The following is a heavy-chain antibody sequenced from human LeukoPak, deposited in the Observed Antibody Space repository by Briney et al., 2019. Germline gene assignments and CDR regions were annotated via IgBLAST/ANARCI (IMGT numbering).Heavy chain of an antibody. CDR3: ARVGCGGDCYYYFDY. Sequence: GGSLRLSCAASGFTLSSYWMSWVRRAPGKGLEWVANIKQDGSEKYYVDSVKGRFTISRDNAKNSLYLQMNSLRAEDAAVYYCARVGCGGDCYYYFDYWGQGTLVTVSS. CDR2: IKQDGSEK. CDR1: GFTLSSYW. J-gene: IGHJ4*02. D-gene: IGHD2-21*02. V-gene: IGHV3-7*01.